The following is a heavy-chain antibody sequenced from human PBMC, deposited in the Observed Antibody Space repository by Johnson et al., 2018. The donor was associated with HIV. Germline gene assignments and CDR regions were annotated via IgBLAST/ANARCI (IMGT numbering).Heavy chain of an antibody. CDR1: GFTFNNAW. J-gene: IGHJ3*02. CDR3: TTDNQLWLTVDI. D-gene: IGHD3-10*01. CDR2: IKSKTDGGTT. Sequence: EVQLVESGGGLVKPGGSLRLSCAASGFTFNNAWMSWVRQAPGKGLEWVGRIKSKTDGGTTDYAAPVKDRFTISRDDSKNTLYLQMNSLKTEDTAVYYCTTDNQLWLTVDIWGQGTMVTVSS. V-gene: IGHV3-15*01.